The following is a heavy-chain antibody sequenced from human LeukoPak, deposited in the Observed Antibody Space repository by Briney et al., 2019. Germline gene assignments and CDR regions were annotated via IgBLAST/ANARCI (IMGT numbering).Heavy chain of an antibody. CDR3: ARDMVRGFNWFDP. Sequence: SETLSLTCTVSGGSISSGDYYWSWLRQPPGKGLEWIGYIYYSGSTYYNPSLKSRVTISVDTSKNQFSLKLSSVTAADTAVYYCARDMVRGFNWFDPWGQGTLVTVSS. CDR1: GGSISSGDYY. CDR2: IYYSGST. V-gene: IGHV4-30-4*01. D-gene: IGHD3-10*01. J-gene: IGHJ5*02.